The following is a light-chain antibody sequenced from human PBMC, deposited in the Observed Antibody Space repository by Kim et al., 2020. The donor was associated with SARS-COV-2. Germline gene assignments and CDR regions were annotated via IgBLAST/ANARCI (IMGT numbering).Light chain of an antibody. J-gene: IGLJ1*01. CDR2: EVT. Sequence: GKSVTIACTGTSSDVVEYDFVSWYQQYPGQAPKLLIYEVTKRPSGVPDRFSGSKSGYTASLTVSGLQSEDEAQYYCSAYAGFSTLVFGTGTKVTVL. V-gene: IGLV2-8*01. CDR3: SAYAGFSTLV. CDR1: SSDVVEYDF.